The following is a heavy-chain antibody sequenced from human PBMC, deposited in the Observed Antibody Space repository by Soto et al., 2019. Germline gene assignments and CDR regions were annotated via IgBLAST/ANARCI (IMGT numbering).Heavy chain of an antibody. CDR3: ARSYNWFDP. V-gene: IGHV4-31*03. CDR2: IYYSGST. Sequence: SETLSLTCTVSGGSISSGSYYWSWIRQHPGKGLEWIGYIYYSGSTYYNPSLKSRVLISVDTSKNQFSLKLSSVTAADTAVYYCARSYNWFDPWGQGNLVTFSS. J-gene: IGHJ5*02. CDR1: GGSISSGSYY.